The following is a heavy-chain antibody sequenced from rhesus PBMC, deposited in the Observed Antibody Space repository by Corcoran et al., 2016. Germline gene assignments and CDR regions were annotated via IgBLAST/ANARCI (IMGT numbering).Heavy chain of an antibody. CDR2: ISGSGGST. Sequence: QLQLQESGPGLVKPSETLSLTCAVSGGSISSNYWSWIRQPPGKGLEWIGRISGSGGSTDYNPPLKRRVTISTATSKTQFSLKLSSVTAADTAVYYCARDYSLWTGYYTGDAFDFWGQGLRVTVSS. CDR1: GGSISSNY. CDR3: ARDYSLWTGYYTGDAFDF. D-gene: IGHD3-3*01. J-gene: IGHJ3*01. V-gene: IGHV4-173*01.